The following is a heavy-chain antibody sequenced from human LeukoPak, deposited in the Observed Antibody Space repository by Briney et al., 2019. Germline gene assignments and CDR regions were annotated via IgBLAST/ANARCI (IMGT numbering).Heavy chain of an antibody. CDR3: ARTPPKGDIDT. J-gene: IGHJ5*02. CDR1: GYSFSNFH. CDR2: VSPKTGDR. Sequence: ASVKVSCKASGYSFSNFHINWVRQASGLGVEWIGWVSPKTGDRGYALKFQGRVTMTSDSSEATVYMEVRSLTSEDTAVYYCARTPPKGDIDTWGQGTMVTVSS. D-gene: IGHD2-21*02. V-gene: IGHV1-8*01.